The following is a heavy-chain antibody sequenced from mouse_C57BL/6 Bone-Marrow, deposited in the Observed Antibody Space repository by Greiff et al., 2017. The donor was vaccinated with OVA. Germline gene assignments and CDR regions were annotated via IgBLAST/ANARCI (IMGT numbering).Heavy chain of an antibody. CDR2: IWSGGST. Sequence: VMLVESGPGLVQPSQSLSITCTVSGFSLTSYGVHWVRQPPGKGLEWLGVIWSGGSTDYNAAFISRLSISKDNSKSQVFFKMNSLQADDTAIYYCAKHITTAMDYWGQGTSVTVSS. CDR3: AKHITTAMDY. V-gene: IGHV2-4*01. CDR1: GFSLTSYG. D-gene: IGHD1-1*01. J-gene: IGHJ4*01.